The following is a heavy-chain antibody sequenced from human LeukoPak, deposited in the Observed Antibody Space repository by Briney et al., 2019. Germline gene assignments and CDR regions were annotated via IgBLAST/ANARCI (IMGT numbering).Heavy chain of an antibody. V-gene: IGHV1-46*01. J-gene: IGHJ4*02. CDR2: IKPSGGST. CDR3: ARDPRVAAISSSWPFDY. D-gene: IGHD6-13*01. CDR1: GYTFTSYY. Sequence: GASVKVSCKASGYTFTSYYMHWVRQAPGQGLEWMGIIKPSGGSTSYAQKFQGRVTMTRDTSTSTVYMELSSLRSEDTAVYYCARDPRVAAISSSWPFDYWGQGTLVTVSS.